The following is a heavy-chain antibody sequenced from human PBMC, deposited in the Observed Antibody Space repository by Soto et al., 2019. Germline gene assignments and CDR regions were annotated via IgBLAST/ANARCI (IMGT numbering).Heavy chain of an antibody. J-gene: IGHJ6*02. Sequence: GGSLRLSCAASGFSFSTYAMNWVRQAPGKGLEWVSGISNNGGSTYYADSVKGRLTISRDNSKNTLFLQMSTLRAEDTAVYYCAKSGDEWPNYYYFGMDVWGPGTTVTVSS. CDR2: ISNNGGST. CDR3: AKSGDEWPNYYYFGMDV. CDR1: GFSFSTYA. D-gene: IGHD3-10*01. V-gene: IGHV3-23*01.